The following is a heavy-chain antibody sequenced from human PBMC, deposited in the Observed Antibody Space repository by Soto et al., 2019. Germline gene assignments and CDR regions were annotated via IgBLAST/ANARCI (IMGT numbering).Heavy chain of an antibody. CDR1: GGSISSYY. J-gene: IGHJ4*02. D-gene: IGHD1-1*01. Sequence: QVQLQESGPGLVKPSETLSLTCTVSGGSISSYYWSWIRQPPGKGLEWIGYIYYSGSTNYNPSLXXXXXXXXXXXXXXXXXXXXXXXXXXXXXXXXXXXXGXNLDYWGQGTLVTVSS. V-gene: IGHV4-59*01. CDR2: IYYSGST. CDR3: XXXXGXNLDY.